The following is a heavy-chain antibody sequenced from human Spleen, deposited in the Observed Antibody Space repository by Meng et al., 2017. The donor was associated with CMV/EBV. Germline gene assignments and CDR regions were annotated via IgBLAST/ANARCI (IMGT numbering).Heavy chain of an antibody. CDR3: ARDQRDGSSWTEY. CDR1: GFTFSSYE. CDR2: ISSSGSTI. D-gene: IGHD3-22*01. Sequence: LSLTCAASGFTFSSYEMNWVRQAPGKGLEWVSYISSSGSTIYYADSVKGRFTISRDNAKNSLYLQMSGLRAEDTAFYYCARDQRDGSSWTEYWGQGTLVTVSS. J-gene: IGHJ4*02. V-gene: IGHV3-48*03.